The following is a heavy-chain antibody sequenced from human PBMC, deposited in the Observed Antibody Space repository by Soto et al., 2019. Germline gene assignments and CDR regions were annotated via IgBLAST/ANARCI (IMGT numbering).Heavy chain of an antibody. CDR1: GGSISSSSYY. J-gene: IGHJ4*02. V-gene: IGHV4-39*01. CDR3: AAIIWFEAHFDY. Sequence: QLQLQESGPGLVKPSETLSLTCTVSGGSISSSSYYWGWIRQPPGKGLEWIGSIYYSGRTYYNPSLKSRVTISVDTSKNQLSLKLSSVTAADTAVYYCAAIIWFEAHFDYWGQGTLVTVSS. D-gene: IGHD3-10*01. CDR2: IYYSGRT.